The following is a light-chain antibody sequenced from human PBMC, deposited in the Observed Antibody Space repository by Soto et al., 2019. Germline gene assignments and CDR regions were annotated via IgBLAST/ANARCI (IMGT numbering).Light chain of an antibody. Sequence: QAVLTQPPSLSGAPGQGIPISCTGRSSNIGAGFDVHWYQQFPGTAPTLLIYGNRDRPSGVPDRFSGSKSGTAASLVLSGLQAEDEADDYCQSYDSSLSDSVFGGGTKVTVL. CDR3: QSYDSSLSDSV. V-gene: IGLV1-40*01. CDR2: GNR. CDR1: SSNIGAGFD. J-gene: IGLJ2*01.